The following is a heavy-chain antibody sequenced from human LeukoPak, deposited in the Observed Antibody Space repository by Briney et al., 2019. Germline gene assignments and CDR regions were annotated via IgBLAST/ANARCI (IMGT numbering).Heavy chain of an antibody. Sequence: PGGSLRLSCAASGFTFSSYAMRWVRQAPGKGLEWVSAISGSGGNTYHADSVKGRFTISRDNSKNTVYLQVNSLRAEDPAVYYCAKANHYYYDNGSPRYFDCWGQGTLVTVSS. D-gene: IGHD3-22*01. J-gene: IGHJ4*02. CDR1: GFTFSSYA. V-gene: IGHV3-23*01. CDR2: ISGSGGNT. CDR3: AKANHYYYDNGSPRYFDC.